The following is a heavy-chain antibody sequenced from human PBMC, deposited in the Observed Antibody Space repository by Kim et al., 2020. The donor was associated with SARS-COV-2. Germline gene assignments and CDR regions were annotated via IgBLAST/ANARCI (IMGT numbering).Heavy chain of an antibody. Sequence: SETLSLTCTVSGGSISSGGYYWSWIRQHPGKGLEWIGYIYYSGTTYYNPSLHSRVTISVDTSKYQFSLKLSSVTAADTAVYYCARASLTMIIVVGAFDIWGQGTMVTVSS. J-gene: IGHJ3*02. CDR3: ARASLTMIIVVGAFDI. CDR1: GGSISSGGYY. CDR2: IYYSGTT. V-gene: IGHV4-31*03. D-gene: IGHD3-22*01.